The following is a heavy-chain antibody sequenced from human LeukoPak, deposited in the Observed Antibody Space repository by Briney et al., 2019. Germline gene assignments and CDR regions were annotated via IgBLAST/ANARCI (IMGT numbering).Heavy chain of an antibody. D-gene: IGHD2-2*02. CDR3: ARDLGYCSSTSCYNGYYMDV. CDR1: GFTFSTYS. CDR2: IRNSGSVI. Sequence: GGSLRLSCAASGFTFSTYSMNWVRQAPGKGLEWISYIRNSGSVIYYADSVKGRFTISRDNGKNSVYLQMNSLRAEDTAMYYCARDLGYCSSTSCYNGYYMDVWGKGTTVTVSS. V-gene: IGHV3-48*01. J-gene: IGHJ6*03.